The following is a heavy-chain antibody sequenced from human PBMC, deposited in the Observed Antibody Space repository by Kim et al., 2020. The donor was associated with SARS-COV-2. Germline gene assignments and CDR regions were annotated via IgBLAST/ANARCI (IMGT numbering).Heavy chain of an antibody. J-gene: IGHJ6*02. D-gene: IGHD2-21*02. CDR1: GFTVSSNY. V-gene: IGHV3-53*01. CDR3: ARDSPSVAYCGGDCSTLYYYYGMDV. Sequence: GGSLRLSCAASGFTVSSNYMSWVRQAPGKGLEWVSVIYSGGSTYYADSVKGRFTISRDNSKNTLYLQMNSLRAEDTAVYYCARDSPSVAYCGGDCSTLYYYYGMDVWGQRATVTVSS. CDR2: IYSGGST.